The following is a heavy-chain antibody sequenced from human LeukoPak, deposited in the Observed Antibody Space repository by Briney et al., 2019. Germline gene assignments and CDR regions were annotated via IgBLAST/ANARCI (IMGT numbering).Heavy chain of an antibody. V-gene: IGHV1-69*05. CDR2: IIPIFGTA. D-gene: IGHD3-3*01. CDR3: ASGAIFGVVISGEYYYYMDV. J-gene: IGHJ6*03. CDR1: GGTFSSYA. Sequence: SVKVSCKASGGTFSSYAISWVRQAPGQGLEWMGGIIPIFGTANYAQRFQGRVTITTDESTSTAYMELSSLRSEDTAVYYCASGAIFGVVISGEYYYYMDVWGKGTTVTVSS.